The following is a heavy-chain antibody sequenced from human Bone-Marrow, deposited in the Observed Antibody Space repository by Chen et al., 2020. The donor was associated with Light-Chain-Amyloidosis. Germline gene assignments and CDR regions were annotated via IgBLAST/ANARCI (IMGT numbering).Heavy chain of an antibody. V-gene: IGHV3-72*01. CDR2: IRNKANSYST. Sequence: EVQLVESGGGLAQPGGSLGLSCVASGFTFSDHFMDWVRQAPGKGLEYVGSIRNKANSYSTEYAASVRGRFTISRDDLKNSVYLQMNSLKIEDTAVYYCVRDGQKWNLDSWGQGTLVTVSS. CDR1: GFTFSDHF. CDR3: VRDGQKWNLDS. D-gene: IGHD1-1*01. J-gene: IGHJ4*02.